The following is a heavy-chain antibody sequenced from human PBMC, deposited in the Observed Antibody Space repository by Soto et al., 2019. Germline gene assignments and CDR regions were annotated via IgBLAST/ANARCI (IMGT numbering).Heavy chain of an antibody. Sequence: QVQLQESGPGLVKPSQTLSLTCTVSGGSISSGDYYWSWIRQPPGKGLEWIGYIYYSGSTYYNPSRKSRVTIAVDTSKHQFSLKLSSVTAADTAVYYCAGEGGDYYGSGSYIDYWGQGTLVTVSS. V-gene: IGHV4-30-4*01. J-gene: IGHJ4*02. CDR3: AGEGGDYYGSGSYIDY. CDR1: GGSISSGDYY. CDR2: IYYSGST. D-gene: IGHD3-10*01.